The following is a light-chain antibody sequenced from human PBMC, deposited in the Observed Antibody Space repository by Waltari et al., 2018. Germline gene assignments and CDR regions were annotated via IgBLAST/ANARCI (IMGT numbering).Light chain of an antibody. CDR2: GAS. Sequence: EIVLTQSPGTLSLSPGEGATPSCRASQSVSSIYLAWYQQKPGQAPRLLIYGASNRATDIPDRFTGSGSGTDFTLTINRLEPEDFAVYYCQQYGNSRGSFGQGTKLEIK. V-gene: IGKV3-20*01. CDR1: QSVSSIY. J-gene: IGKJ2*03. CDR3: QQYGNSRGS.